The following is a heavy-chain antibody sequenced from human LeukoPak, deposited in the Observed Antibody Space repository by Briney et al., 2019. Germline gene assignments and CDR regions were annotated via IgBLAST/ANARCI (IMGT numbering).Heavy chain of an antibody. CDR3: PRSKRYCTNGICYTNGGFDH. V-gene: IGHV3-64*01. J-gene: IGHJ4*02. CDR2: ISSNGGST. Sequence: GGSLRLSCAASGFTLSSYVMHWVRQAPGQGLEYVSAISSNGGSTYYPNSVKGRFTISRDNSKNTLYLQMGSLRAEDMAIYYCPRSKRYCTNGICYTNGGFDHWGQGTLVTVSS. D-gene: IGHD2-8*01. CDR1: GFTLSSYV.